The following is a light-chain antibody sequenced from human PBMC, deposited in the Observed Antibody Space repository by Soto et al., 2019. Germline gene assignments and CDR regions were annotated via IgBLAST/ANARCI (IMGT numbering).Light chain of an antibody. V-gene: IGKV3-15*01. Sequence: ILMTQSPATLSVYPGERATLSCRASQSVSSNLAWYQQKPGQAPRLLIYGASARVTGIPARFSGSGSGTEFTLTISSMQSEDFAVYYCQQYNNWPWTFGQGTKVDIK. J-gene: IGKJ1*01. CDR3: QQYNNWPWT. CDR2: GAS. CDR1: QSVSSN.